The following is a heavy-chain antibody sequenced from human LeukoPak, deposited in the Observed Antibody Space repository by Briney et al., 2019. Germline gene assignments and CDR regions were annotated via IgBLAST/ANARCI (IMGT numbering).Heavy chain of an antibody. D-gene: IGHD3-3*01. J-gene: IGHJ4*02. V-gene: IGHV3-23*01. CDR2: ISGSGGST. CDR3: AKDSGKRTIPREIFDY. CDR1: GFTFSSYG. Sequence: GGTLRLSCAASGFTFSSYGMSWVRQAPGKGLEWVSAISGSGGSTHYADSVKGRFTISRDNSKNTLYLQMNSLRAEDTAVYYCAKDSGKRTIPREIFDYWGQGTLVTVSS.